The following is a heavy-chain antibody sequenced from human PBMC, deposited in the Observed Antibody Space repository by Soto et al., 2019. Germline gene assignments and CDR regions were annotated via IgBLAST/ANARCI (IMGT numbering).Heavy chain of an antibody. CDR1: GYTFTGYY. J-gene: IGHJ6*02. D-gene: IGHD2-15*01. CDR3: AVADQYCSGGSCYSDYYYGMDV. CDR2: INPNSGGT. Sequence: ASVKVSCKASGYTFTGYYMHWVRQAPGQGLEWMGWINPNSGGTNYAQKFQGRVAMTRDTSISTAYMELSRLRSDDTAVYYCAVADQYCSGGSCYSDYYYGMDVWGQGTTVTVSS. V-gene: IGHV1-2*02.